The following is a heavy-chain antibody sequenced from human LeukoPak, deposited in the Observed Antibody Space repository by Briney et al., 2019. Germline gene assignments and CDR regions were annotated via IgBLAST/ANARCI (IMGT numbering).Heavy chain of an antibody. D-gene: IGHD2/OR15-2a*01. CDR2: IYSGGST. Sequence: PGGPLRLSCAASGLIVSNNYMSWVRQAPGKGLEWVSVIYSGGSTYFADSVKGRFIISRDNSKNTLYLQMNSLRVEDTALYYCARDPGNNYFDYWGQGALVTVSS. V-gene: IGHV3-66*01. CDR3: ARDPGNNYFDY. J-gene: IGHJ4*02. CDR1: GLIVSNNY.